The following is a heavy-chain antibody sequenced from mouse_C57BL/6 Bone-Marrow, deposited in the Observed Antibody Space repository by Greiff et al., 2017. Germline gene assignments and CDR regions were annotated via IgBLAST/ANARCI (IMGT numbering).Heavy chain of an antibody. CDR1: GYAFSSSW. Sequence: VQLQQSGPELVKPGASVKISCKASGYAFSSSWMNWVKQRPGKGLEWIGQIYPGDGDTNYNGKFKGKATLTADKSSSTAYMHLSSLTSEDSAVYFCARSGYYGRMDYWGQGTSVTVSS. CDR2: IYPGDGDT. CDR3: ARSGYYGRMDY. V-gene: IGHV1-82*01. D-gene: IGHD1-2*01. J-gene: IGHJ4*01.